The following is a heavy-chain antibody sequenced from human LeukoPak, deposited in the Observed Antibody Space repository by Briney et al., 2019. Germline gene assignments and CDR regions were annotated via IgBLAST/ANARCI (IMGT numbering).Heavy chain of an antibody. CDR2: ISYDGRNK. V-gene: IGHV3-30*04. D-gene: IGHD3-10*01. CDR1: GFLFSTYA. J-gene: IGHJ4*02. CDR3: ARDGIGFGESLYYFDY. Sequence: GGSLRLSCAASGFLFSTYAMHWVRQVPGKGLEWVAVISYDGRNKYYADSVKGRFTISRDNSKNTLSLQMNSLRAEDTAVYYCARDGIGFGESLYYFDYWGQGILVTVSS.